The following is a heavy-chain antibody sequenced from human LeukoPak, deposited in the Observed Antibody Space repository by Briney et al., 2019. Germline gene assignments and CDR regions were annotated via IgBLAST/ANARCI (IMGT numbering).Heavy chain of an antibody. CDR2: IKHDGSEK. V-gene: IGHV3-7*04. CDR3: ARNRVVVPAAP. D-gene: IGHD2-21*01. Sequence: GGSLRLSSTASGFTFSSYLMSWVRVRQAPGKGLEWVANIKHDGSEKYYVDSVKGRFTISRDNAKDSLYLQMNSLRPEDTAVYYCARNRVVVPAAPWGQGTLVTVSS. CDR1: GFTFSSYL. J-gene: IGHJ5*02.